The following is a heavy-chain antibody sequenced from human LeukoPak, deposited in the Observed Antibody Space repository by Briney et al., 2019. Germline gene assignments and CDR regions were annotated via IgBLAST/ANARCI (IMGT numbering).Heavy chain of an antibody. Sequence: PSETLSLTCTVSSGSISSSSYYWGWIRQPPGKGLEWIGSIYYSGTTYYNPSLKSRVTVSVDTSKNQFSLKLSSVTAADTAVYYCASYYDSSSWYSYFDYWGQGTLVTVSS. V-gene: IGHV4-39*01. CDR2: IYYSGTT. D-gene: IGHD6-13*01. J-gene: IGHJ4*02. CDR1: SGSISSSSYY. CDR3: ASYYDSSSWYSYFDY.